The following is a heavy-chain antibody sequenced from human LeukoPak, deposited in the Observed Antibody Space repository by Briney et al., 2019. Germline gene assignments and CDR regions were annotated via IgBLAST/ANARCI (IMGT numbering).Heavy chain of an antibody. J-gene: IGHJ4*02. V-gene: IGHV3-11*01. CDR3: ARYYYDSSGYYYFDD. CDR1: GFIFSDYY. Sequence: SGGSLRLSCAASGFIFSDYYMSYIRQAPGKGLEWVSYISNSGSIIKYADSVKGRFTISRDNTKNSLYLQMNSLRGEDTAVYYCARYYYDSSGYYYFDDWGQGTLVTVSS. CDR2: ISNSGSII. D-gene: IGHD3-22*01.